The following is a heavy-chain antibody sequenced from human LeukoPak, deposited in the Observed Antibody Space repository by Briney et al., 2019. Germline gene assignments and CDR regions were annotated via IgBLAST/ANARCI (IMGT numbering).Heavy chain of an antibody. D-gene: IGHD3-3*01. V-gene: IGHV3-23*01. CDR1: GFTFSNYA. CDR2: ISGAGSGT. CDR3: AKARGFLGRLADY. Sequence: PGGSLRLSCAPSGFTFSNYAMSYVRPAPGKGLECVSGISGAGSGTYYADSVKGRFTISRDNSKSTLYLQMNSLGAEDTAVYYCAKARGFLGRLADYWGQGTLVTVSS. J-gene: IGHJ4*02.